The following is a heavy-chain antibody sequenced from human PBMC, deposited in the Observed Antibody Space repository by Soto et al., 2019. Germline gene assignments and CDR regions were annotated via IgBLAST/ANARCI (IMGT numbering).Heavy chain of an antibody. CDR3: ARDGWAAAEN. Sequence: GGSLRLSCVASGFTFSNYSMSWVRQAPGKGLEWVSTLNGSGSSIDYADSVRGRFTISRDNSKNTLYLQMNSLRVEDTALYYCARDGWAAAENWGQGTRVTVSS. D-gene: IGHD6-25*01. J-gene: IGHJ4*02. V-gene: IGHV3-23*01. CDR1: GFTFSNYS. CDR2: LNGSGSSI.